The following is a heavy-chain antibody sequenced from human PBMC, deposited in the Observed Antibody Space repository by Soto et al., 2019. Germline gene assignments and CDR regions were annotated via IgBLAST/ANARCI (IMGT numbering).Heavy chain of an antibody. D-gene: IGHD1-26*01. V-gene: IGHV4-39*01. CDR1: GGSISSSSYY. CDR3: AGPLPDFDY. CDR2: IYYSGST. J-gene: IGHJ4*02. Sequence: SETLSLTCTVSGGSISSSSYYWGWIRQPPGKGLEWIGSIYYSGSTYYNPSLKSRVTISVDTSKNQFSLKLSSVTAADTAVYYCAGPLPDFDYWGQGTLVTVSS.